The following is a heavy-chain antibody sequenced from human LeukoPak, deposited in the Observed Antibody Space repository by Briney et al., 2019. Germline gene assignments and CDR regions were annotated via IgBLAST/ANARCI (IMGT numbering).Heavy chain of an antibody. V-gene: IGHV1-46*01. CDR2: INPGGGST. Sequence: ASVKVSCKASGYTFTTYYIHWVGQAPGQGLEWLGIINPGGGSTRYAKKFQGRDTMTRDTSTSTVYMELSSLRSEDTAVYYCARAPNGGLPGGYWGQGTLVTVSS. D-gene: IGHD7-27*01. J-gene: IGHJ4*02. CDR1: GYTFTTYY. CDR3: ARAPNGGLPGGY.